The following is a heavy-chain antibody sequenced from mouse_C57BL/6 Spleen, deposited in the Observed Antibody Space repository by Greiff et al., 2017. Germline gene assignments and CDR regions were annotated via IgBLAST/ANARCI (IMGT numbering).Heavy chain of an antibody. Sequence: QVQLQQSGAELVKPGASVKISCKASGYAFSSYWMNWVKQRPGKGLEWIGQIYPGDGDTNYNGKFKGKATLTADKSSSTAYMQLSSLTSEDSAVYFCARWVVARDWYFDVWGTGTTVTVSS. V-gene: IGHV1-80*01. CDR3: ARWVVARDWYFDV. CDR2: IYPGDGDT. D-gene: IGHD1-1*01. J-gene: IGHJ1*03. CDR1: GYAFSSYW.